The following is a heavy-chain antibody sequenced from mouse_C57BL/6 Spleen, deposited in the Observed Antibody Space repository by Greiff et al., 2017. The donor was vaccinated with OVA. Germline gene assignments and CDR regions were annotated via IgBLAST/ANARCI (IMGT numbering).Heavy chain of an antibody. D-gene: IGHD2-1*01. CDR1: GFTFSSYA. V-gene: IGHV5-4*01. Sequence: EVQVVESGGGLVKPGGSLKLSCAASGFTFSSYAMSWVRQTPEKRLEWVATISDGGSYTYYPENVPGRFTISRDNAKNNLVLQMCHLKSDDTAMYYCAREDYCNTDYAMDYWGQGTSVTVSS. J-gene: IGHJ4*01. CDR2: ISDGGSYT. CDR3: AREDYCNTDYAMDY.